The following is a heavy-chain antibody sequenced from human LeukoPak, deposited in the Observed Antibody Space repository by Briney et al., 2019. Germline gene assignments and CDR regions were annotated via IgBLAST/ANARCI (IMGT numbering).Heavy chain of an antibody. Sequence: GGSLRPSCAASGFTFSSYGMHWVRQAPGKGLEWVAVIWYDGSNKYYADSVKGRFTISRDNSKNTLYLQMNSLRAEDTAVYYCARAHSGSYPGGFDYWGQGALVTVSS. J-gene: IGHJ4*02. CDR2: IWYDGSNK. V-gene: IGHV3-33*01. D-gene: IGHD1-26*01. CDR3: ARAHSGSYPGGFDY. CDR1: GFTFSSYG.